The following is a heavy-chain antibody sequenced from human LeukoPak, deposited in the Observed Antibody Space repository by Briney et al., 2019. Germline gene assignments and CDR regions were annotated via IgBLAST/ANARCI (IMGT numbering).Heavy chain of an antibody. CDR2: FDVEQEET. Sequence: ASVTVSCKVSGYTLAELSIHWVRQTPGKGLEWLGGFDVEQEETIYAQKFQDRVNLTEDTSTDTAYMELSKVTSEDTAVYYCATDSWELVANDAFDVWGQGTLITVFS. CDR1: GYTLAELS. D-gene: IGHD5-12*01. CDR3: ATDSWELVANDAFDV. V-gene: IGHV1-24*01. J-gene: IGHJ3*01.